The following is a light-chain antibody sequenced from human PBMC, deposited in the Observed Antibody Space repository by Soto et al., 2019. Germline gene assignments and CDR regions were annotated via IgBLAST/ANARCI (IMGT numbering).Light chain of an antibody. Sequence: NVLTQSAGTLSLYKEERATLSCRASQSVSSNNLAWYQQKPGQAPRLLIYGTSTRATGIPDRFSGSGSGTDFTLIISRLEPEDFAVYYCQQYVSSRTFGQGTKVDIK. CDR1: QSVSSNN. CDR3: QQYVSSRT. J-gene: IGKJ1*01. CDR2: GTS. V-gene: IGKV3-20*01.